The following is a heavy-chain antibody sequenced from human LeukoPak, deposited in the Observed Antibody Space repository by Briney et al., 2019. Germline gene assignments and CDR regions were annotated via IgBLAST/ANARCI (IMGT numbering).Heavy chain of an antibody. CDR1: GGSFSGYY. CDR2: INHSGST. J-gene: IGHJ5*02. Sequence: SETLSLTCAVYGGSFSGYYWSWIRQPPGKGLEWIGEINHSGSTNYNPSLKSRVTTSADTSKNQFSLKLSSVTAADTAVYYCARGIGTWFDPWGQGTLVTVSS. CDR3: ARGIGTWFDP. V-gene: IGHV4-34*01. D-gene: IGHD1-26*01.